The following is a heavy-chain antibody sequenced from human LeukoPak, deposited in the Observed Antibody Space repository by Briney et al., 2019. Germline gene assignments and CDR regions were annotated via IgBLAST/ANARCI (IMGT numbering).Heavy chain of an antibody. CDR3: SSYDNSGYYYRNY. CDR2: VRTKGNGYAT. Sequence: GGSLRLSCAASGFTFGGSAIHWVRQASGKGLEWVGRVRTKGNGYATQYAAPVKGRFTISRDDSKNTAYLQMNSLKTEDTAVYFCSSYDNSGYYYRNYWGQGTLVTVSS. CDR1: GFTFGGSA. D-gene: IGHD3-22*01. J-gene: IGHJ4*02. V-gene: IGHV3-73*01.